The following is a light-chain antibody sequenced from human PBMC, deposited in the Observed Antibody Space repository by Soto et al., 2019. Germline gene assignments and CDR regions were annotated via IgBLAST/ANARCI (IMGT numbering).Light chain of an antibody. J-gene: IGKJ4*01. CDR3: QQRSNWFT. CDR1: QSVSSY. CDR2: DAS. V-gene: IGKV3-11*01. Sequence: EIVLTQSPATLSLSPGERAPLSCRASQSVSSYLAWYQQKPGQAPRLLIYDASNRATGIPARFSGSGSGTDFTLTISSLEPEEFAVYYCQQRSNWFTFGGGTKVDIK.